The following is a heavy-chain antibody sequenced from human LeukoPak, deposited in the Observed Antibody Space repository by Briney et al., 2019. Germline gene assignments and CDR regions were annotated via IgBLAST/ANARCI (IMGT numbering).Heavy chain of an antibody. Sequence: GSLSLSFVASGFTFTNHWMSWVRQAPGKGLEWVANIREDGGHKNYVDSVKGRFTISRDNAKNSLFLQMDSLRVDDTALYYCARDGRGGHNDFWGQGTLITVSS. CDR2: IREDGGHK. J-gene: IGHJ4*02. V-gene: IGHV3-7*01. CDR3: ARDGRGGHNDF. D-gene: IGHD4-23*01. CDR1: GFTFTNHW.